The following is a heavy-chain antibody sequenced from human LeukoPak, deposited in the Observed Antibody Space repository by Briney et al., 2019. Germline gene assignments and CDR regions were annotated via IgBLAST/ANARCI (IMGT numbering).Heavy chain of an antibody. D-gene: IGHD3-22*01. Sequence: SVKVSCKASGGTFSSYAVSWVRQAPGQGLEWMGRIIPIFGIANYAQKFQGRVTITADKSTSTAYMELSSLRSEDTAVYYCARDLGYYDSSGLTWGQGTLVTVSS. CDR3: ARDLGYYDSSGLT. CDR1: GGTFSSYA. CDR2: IIPIFGIA. V-gene: IGHV1-69*04. J-gene: IGHJ4*02.